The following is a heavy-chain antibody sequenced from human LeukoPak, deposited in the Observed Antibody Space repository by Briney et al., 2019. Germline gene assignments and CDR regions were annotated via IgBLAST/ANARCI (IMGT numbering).Heavy chain of an antibody. CDR1: GGTFSNYA. Sequence: ASVKVSCKASGGTFSNYAVSWVRQAPGQGLEWMGGIIPIFGTANYAQKFQGRVTITTDESTSTAYMELSSLRSEGTAVYYCARRQGHSSSRLLGTFDIWGQGTMVTVSS. CDR2: IIPIFGTA. J-gene: IGHJ3*02. CDR3: ARRQGHSSSRLLGTFDI. D-gene: IGHD6-13*01. V-gene: IGHV1-69*05.